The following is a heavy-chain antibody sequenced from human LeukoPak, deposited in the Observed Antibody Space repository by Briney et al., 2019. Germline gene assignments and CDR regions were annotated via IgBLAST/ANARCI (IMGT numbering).Heavy chain of an antibody. D-gene: IGHD1-26*01. V-gene: IGHV3-7*01. CDR1: GFTFTTHW. Sequence: GSLRLSCAASGFTFTTHWMSWLRQAPGKGLEWVANIKQDGSDKKYVESVKGRFTISRDNAKNSLYLQMSRLRVDDTAVYYCARNSGTYGSAFDIWGQGTMVTVSS. CDR2: IKQDGSDK. CDR3: ARNSGTYGSAFDI. J-gene: IGHJ3*02.